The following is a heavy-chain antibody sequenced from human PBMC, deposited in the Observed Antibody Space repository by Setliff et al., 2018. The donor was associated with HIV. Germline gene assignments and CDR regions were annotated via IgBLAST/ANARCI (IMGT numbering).Heavy chain of an antibody. CDR2: IYSSGST. D-gene: IGHD2-15*01. CDR1: GGSISGYY. J-gene: IGHJ5*02. Sequence: SETLSLTCSVSGGSISGYYWTWIRQRPGKGLEWIGYIYSSGSTNYNPSLESRVTISLDTSKNQFSLKLNSVTAADTAVYYCARLGLCSGSSCRLAPWGQGTLVTVSS. V-gene: IGHV4-4*09. CDR3: ARLGLCSGSSCRLAP.